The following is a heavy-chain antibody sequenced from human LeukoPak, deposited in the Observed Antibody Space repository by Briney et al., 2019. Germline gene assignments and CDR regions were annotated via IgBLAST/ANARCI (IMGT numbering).Heavy chain of an antibody. D-gene: IGHD6-13*01. V-gene: IGHV3-30-3*01. CDR3: AKDRAAAGTSDYGMDV. CDR1: GFTFSSYA. J-gene: IGHJ6*02. Sequence: PGRSLRLSCAASGFTFSSYAMHWVRQAPGKGLEWVAVISYDGSNKYYADSVKGRFTISRDNSKNTLYLQMNSLRAEDTAVYYCAKDRAAAGTSDYGMDVWGQGTTVTVSS. CDR2: ISYDGSNK.